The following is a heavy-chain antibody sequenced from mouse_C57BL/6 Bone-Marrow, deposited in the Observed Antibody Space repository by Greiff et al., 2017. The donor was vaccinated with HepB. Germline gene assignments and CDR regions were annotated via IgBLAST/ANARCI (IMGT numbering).Heavy chain of an antibody. J-gene: IGHJ2*01. CDR1: GFTFSSYA. V-gene: IGHV5-4*03. Sequence: EVKLMESGGGLVKPGGSLKLSCAASGFTFSSYAMSWVRQTPEKRLEWVATISDGGSYTYYPDNVKGRFTISRDNAKNNLYLQMSHLKSEDTAMYYCARGLPFDYWGQGTTLTVSS. CDR2: ISDGGSYT. CDR3: ARGLPFDY.